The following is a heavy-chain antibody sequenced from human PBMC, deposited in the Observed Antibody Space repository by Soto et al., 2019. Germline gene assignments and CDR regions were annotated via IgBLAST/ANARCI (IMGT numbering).Heavy chain of an antibody. D-gene: IGHD1-26*01. Sequence: EMQLVESGGGLVQPGGSLRLSCAASGFTFSSYWMHWVRQVPGKGLVWVSHIDSDGISTTYADSVKGRFTISRDNAKNTVYLQMNSLRAEDTAVYYCVRDDVGVGIDYWGLGTLVTVSS. CDR3: VRDDVGVGIDY. J-gene: IGHJ4*02. CDR2: IDSDGIST. V-gene: IGHV3-74*03. CDR1: GFTFSSYW.